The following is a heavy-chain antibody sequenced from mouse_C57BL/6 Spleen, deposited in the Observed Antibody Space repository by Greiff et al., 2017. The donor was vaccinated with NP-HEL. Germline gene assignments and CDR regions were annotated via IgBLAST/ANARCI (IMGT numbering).Heavy chain of an antibody. J-gene: IGHJ4*01. Sequence: QVQLQQPGAELVKPGASVKLSCKASGYTFTSYWMHWVKQRPGQGLEWIGMIHPNSGSTNYNEKFKSKATLTVDKSSSTAYMQLSSLTSEDSAVYYCASWSSYDAAMDYWGQGTSVTVSS. D-gene: IGHD2-12*01. V-gene: IGHV1-64*01. CDR2: IHPNSGST. CDR1: GYTFTSYW. CDR3: ASWSSYDAAMDY.